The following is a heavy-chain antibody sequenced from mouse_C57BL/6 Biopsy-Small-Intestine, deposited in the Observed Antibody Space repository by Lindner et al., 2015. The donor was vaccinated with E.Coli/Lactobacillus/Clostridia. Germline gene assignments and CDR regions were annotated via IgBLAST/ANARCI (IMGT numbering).Heavy chain of an antibody. V-gene: IGHV1-34*02. Sequence: YNSGRGRAEPMERALSGLDIFYPNNGGTGYNQKFKSKATLTVDKSSSTAYMELHSLTSEDSAVYYCARFWLDYWGQGTTLTVSS. CDR3: ARFWLDY. J-gene: IGHJ2*01. CDR2: FYPNNGGT. D-gene: IGHD2-2*01. CDR1: YN.